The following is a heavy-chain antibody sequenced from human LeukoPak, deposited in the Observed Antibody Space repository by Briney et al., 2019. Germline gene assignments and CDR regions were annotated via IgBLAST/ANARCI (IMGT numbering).Heavy chain of an antibody. D-gene: IGHD5-18*01. J-gene: IGHJ4*02. CDR3: ARHRTYQIRLWLRLLGDFDY. CDR1: GGSISSGYY. V-gene: IGHV4-38-2*02. Sequence: SETLSLTCTVSGGSISSGYYWGWIRQPPGKGLEWIGSIYHSGSTYYNPSLKSRVTISVDTSKNQFSLKLSSVTAADTAVYYCARHRTYQIRLWLRLLGDFDYWGQGTLVTVSS. CDR2: IYHSGST.